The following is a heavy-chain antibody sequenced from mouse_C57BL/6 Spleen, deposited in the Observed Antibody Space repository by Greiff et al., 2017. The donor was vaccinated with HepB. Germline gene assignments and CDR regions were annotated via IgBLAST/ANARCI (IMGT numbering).Heavy chain of an antibody. CDR3: ARRGHYYGSSYFYAMDY. Sequence: LQQPGAELVKPGASVKLSCKASGYTFTSYWMHWVKQRPGQGLEWIGMIHPNSGSTNYNEKFKSKATLTVDKSSSTAYMQLSSLTSEDSAVYYCARRGHYYGSSYFYAMDYWGQGTSVTVSS. CDR1: GYTFTSYW. J-gene: IGHJ4*01. V-gene: IGHV1-64*01. D-gene: IGHD1-1*01. CDR2: IHPNSGST.